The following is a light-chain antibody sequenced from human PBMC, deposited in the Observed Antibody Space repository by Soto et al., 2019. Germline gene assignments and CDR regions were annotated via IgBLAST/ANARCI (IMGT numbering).Light chain of an antibody. CDR1: SSDVGGYNF. CDR3: SSYTSSDTYV. Sequence: QSALTQPASVSGSPGQSITISCTETSSDVGGYNFISWYQHHPGKAPKLMIFEVINRPSGVSTRFSGSQSGNTASLTISGLQAEDEADYYCSSYTSSDTYVFGTGTKVTVL. V-gene: IGLV2-14*01. J-gene: IGLJ1*01. CDR2: EVI.